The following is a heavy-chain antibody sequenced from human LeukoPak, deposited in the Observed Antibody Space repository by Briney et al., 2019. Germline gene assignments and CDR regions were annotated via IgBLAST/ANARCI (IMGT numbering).Heavy chain of an antibody. CDR2: ISWNSGSI. Sequence: AGGSLRLSYAASGFTFDDYAMHWVRQAPGKGLEWVSGISWNSGSIGYADSVKGRFTISRDNAKNSLYLQMNSLRAEDTALYYCANIGPSDYWGQGTLVTVSS. CDR3: ANIGPSDY. CDR1: GFTFDDYA. J-gene: IGHJ4*02. V-gene: IGHV3-9*01. D-gene: IGHD1-26*01.